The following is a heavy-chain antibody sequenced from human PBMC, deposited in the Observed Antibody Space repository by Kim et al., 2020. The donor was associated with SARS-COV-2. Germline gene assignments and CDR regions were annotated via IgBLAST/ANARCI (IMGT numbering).Heavy chain of an antibody. V-gene: IGHV4-39*07. J-gene: IGHJ6*02. D-gene: IGHD3-22*01. CDR1: GGSISSSSYY. CDR3: ARDDYDSSGYYFGFYYYYGRDV. CDR2: IYYSGST. Sequence: SETLSLTCTVSGGSISSSSYYWGWIRQPPGKGLEWIGSIYYSGSTYYNPSLKSRVTISVDTSKNQFSLKLSSVTAADTAVYYCARDDYDSSGYYFGFYYYYGRDVWGQGTAVTVSS.